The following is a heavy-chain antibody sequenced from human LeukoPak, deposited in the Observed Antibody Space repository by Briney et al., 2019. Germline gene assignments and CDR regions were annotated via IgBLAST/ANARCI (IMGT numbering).Heavy chain of an antibody. D-gene: IGHD2-2*01. CDR2: IWYDGSNK. CDR3: ARDLAAAASD. J-gene: IGHJ4*02. V-gene: IGHV3-33*08. CDR1: GFSFSTYA. Sequence: PGTSLRLSCAASGFSFSTYAMHWVRQAPGKGLEWVAVIWYDGSNKYYADSVKGRFTISRDNSKNTLYLQMNSLRAEDTAVYYCARDLAAAASDWGQGTLVTVSS.